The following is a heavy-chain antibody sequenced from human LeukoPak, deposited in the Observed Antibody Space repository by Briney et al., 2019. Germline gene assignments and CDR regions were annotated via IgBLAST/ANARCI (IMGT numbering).Heavy chain of an antibody. CDR1: GGSISSGDYY. V-gene: IGHV4-30-4*01. D-gene: IGHD2-21*02. CDR2: IYYSGST. J-gene: IGHJ3*02. CDR3: ARAPVTLPPLAFDI. Sequence: PSETLSLTCTVSGGSISSGDYYWSWIRQLPGKGLEWIGYIYYSGSTYYNPSLKSRVTISVDTSKNQFSLKLSSVTAADTAVYYCARAPVTLPPLAFDIWGQGTMVTVSS.